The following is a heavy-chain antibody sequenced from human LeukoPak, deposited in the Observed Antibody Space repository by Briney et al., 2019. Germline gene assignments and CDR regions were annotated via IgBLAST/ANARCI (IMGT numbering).Heavy chain of an antibody. CDR1: GGSFSGYY. D-gene: IGHD1-1*01. CDR2: INHSGST. CDR3: ARRTPSGWFDP. Sequence: PSETLSLTCAVYGGSFSGYYWSWIRQPPEKGLEWIGEINHSGSTNYNPSLRSRVTISVDTSKNQLSLKLSSVTAADTAVYYCARRTPSGWFDPWGQGTLVTVSS. V-gene: IGHV4-34*01. J-gene: IGHJ5*02.